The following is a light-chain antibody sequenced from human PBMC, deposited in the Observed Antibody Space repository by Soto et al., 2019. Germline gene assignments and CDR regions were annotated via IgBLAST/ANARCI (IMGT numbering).Light chain of an antibody. CDR2: KAS. V-gene: IGKV1-5*03. CDR1: QSISSW. Sequence: IQMTQSPSTLSASVGDRVTITCRASQSISSWLAWYQQKPGKAPKLLIYKASTLESGVPSRFSGSGSGTDFTLTVTGLQPDDLATYYCQQYNSFSRTFGQGTKVDIK. CDR3: QQYNSFSRT. J-gene: IGKJ1*01.